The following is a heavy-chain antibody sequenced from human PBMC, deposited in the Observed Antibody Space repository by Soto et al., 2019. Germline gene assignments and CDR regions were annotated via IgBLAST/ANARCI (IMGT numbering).Heavy chain of an antibody. CDR1: GGSISSYY. Sequence: QVQLQESGPGLVKPSETLSLTCTVSGGSISSYYWSWIRQPAGKGLEWIGRVYSNGSTNYNPSLKSRVTLSVDTSKIQFSLKLNLLAAADTAVYYCARVRFNWNYGLDNWGLGKMVTVSS. CDR3: ARVRFNWNYGLDN. V-gene: IGHV4-4*07. J-gene: IGHJ3*02. CDR2: VYSNGST. D-gene: IGHD1-7*01.